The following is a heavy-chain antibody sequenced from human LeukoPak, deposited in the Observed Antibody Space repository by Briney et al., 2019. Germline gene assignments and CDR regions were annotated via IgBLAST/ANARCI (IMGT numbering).Heavy chain of an antibody. CDR3: ASSHYDILTGSPDNWFDP. D-gene: IGHD3-9*01. V-gene: IGHV4-4*07. CDR2: IYTSGST. J-gene: IGHJ5*02. Sequence: PSETLSLTCTVSGGSISSYYWSWIRQPAGKGLEWIGRIYTSGSTNYNPSLKSRVTMSVDTSKNQFSLKLSSVTAADTAVYYCASSHYDILTGSPDNWFDPWGQGTLVTVSS. CDR1: GGSISSYY.